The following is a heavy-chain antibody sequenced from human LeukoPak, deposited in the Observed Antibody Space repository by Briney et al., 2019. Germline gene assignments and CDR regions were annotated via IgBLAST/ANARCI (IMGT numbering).Heavy chain of an antibody. D-gene: IGHD6-19*01. CDR1: GGSISRYY. J-gene: IGHJ4*02. Sequence: KPSETLSLTCTVSGGSISRYYWSWIRQPPGKGLEWIGYIYYSGSTNYNPSLKSRVTISVDTSKNQFSLKLSSLTAADTAVYYCARAYSSGWYYVDYWGQGTLVTVSS. CDR2: IYYSGST. V-gene: IGHV4-59*01. CDR3: ARAYSSGWYYVDY.